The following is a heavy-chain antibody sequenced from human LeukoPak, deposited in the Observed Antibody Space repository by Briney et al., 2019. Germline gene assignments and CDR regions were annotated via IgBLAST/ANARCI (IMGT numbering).Heavy chain of an antibody. Sequence: PSETLSLTCTVSGGSISSSSYYWGWIRQPPGKGLEWIGSIYYSGDTYYNPSLKSRRVTISVDTSKNQFSLRLSSVTAADTAVYYCERHQWHYYYYMGVWGKGSTVTVSS. CDR2: IYYSGDT. J-gene: IGHJ6*03. D-gene: IGHD6-19*01. CDR1: GGSISSSSYY. V-gene: IGHV4-39*01. CDR3: ERHQWHYYYYMGV.